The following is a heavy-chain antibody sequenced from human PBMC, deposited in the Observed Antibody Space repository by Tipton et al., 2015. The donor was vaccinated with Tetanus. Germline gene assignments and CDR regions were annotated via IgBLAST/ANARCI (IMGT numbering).Heavy chain of an antibody. CDR1: GFTFSSYA. D-gene: IGHD4-17*01. J-gene: IGHJ6*02. V-gene: IGHV3-23*01. CDR3: AKNYGDSDYYYYGMDV. Sequence: SLRLSCAASGFTFSSYAMGWVRRAPGQGLEYVSAISASGGDTYYADSVKGRFTISRDNSKNTLYLQMNSLRAEDTAVYYCAKNYGDSDYYYYGMDVWGQGTTVTVSS. CDR2: ISASGGDT.